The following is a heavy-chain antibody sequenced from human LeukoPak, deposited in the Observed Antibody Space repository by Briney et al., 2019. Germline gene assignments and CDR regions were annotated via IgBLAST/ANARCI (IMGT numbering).Heavy chain of an antibody. D-gene: IGHD3-10*01. CDR1: GGSISGYY. Sequence: SETLSLTCTVPGGSISGYYWSWIRQPPGKGPEWIGNIFYSGSTYYTPSLKRRVTISLDTSRNQFSLKLTSVTAADTAVYYCAKSNGYGLVDIWGQGTMVTVSS. J-gene: IGHJ3*02. CDR3: AKSNGYGLVDI. CDR2: IFYSGST. V-gene: IGHV4-59*12.